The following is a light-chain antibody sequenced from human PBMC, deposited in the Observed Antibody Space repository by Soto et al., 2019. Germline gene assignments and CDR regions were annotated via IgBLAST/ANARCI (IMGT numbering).Light chain of an antibody. CDR1: QSVSSN. J-gene: IGKJ1*01. V-gene: IGKV3-15*01. Sequence: EIVMTQSPATLSVSPGERATLSCRASQSVSSNLAWYQQKPGQAPRLLIYGASTRAAGIPARFSGSGSGTECTLTRSGLQSSDFAVYYCEQYNNWPPWTFGQGTKVEIK. CDR3: EQYNNWPPWT. CDR2: GAS.